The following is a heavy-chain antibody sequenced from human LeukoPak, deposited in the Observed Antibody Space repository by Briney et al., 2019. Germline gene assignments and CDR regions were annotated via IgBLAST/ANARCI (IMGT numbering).Heavy chain of an antibody. CDR1: GGSFSGYY. J-gene: IGHJ5*02. Sequence: PSETLSLTCAVYGGSFSGYYWSWIRQPPGKGLEWIGEINHSGSTNYNPSLKSRVTISVDTSKNQFSLKLSSVTAADTAVYYCARSARPPYYGSGSYYNVRYNWFDPWGQGTLVTVSS. D-gene: IGHD3-10*01. CDR2: INHSGST. CDR3: ARSARPPYYGSGSYYNVRYNWFDP. V-gene: IGHV4-34*01.